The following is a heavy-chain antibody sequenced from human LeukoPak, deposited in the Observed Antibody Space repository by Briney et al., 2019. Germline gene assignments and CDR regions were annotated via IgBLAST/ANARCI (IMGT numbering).Heavy chain of an antibody. V-gene: IGHV3-73*01. J-gene: IGHJ4*02. D-gene: IGHD3-22*01. CDR3: ASQVSYYDSSGYYAFDY. CDR1: GFTFSGSA. CDR2: IRSKANSYAT. Sequence: GGSLRLSCAASGFTFSGSAMHWVRQASGKGLEWVGRIRSKANSYATAYAASVKGRVTISRDDSKKTAYLQMNSLRAEDTAVYYCASQVSYYDSSGYYAFDYWGQGTLVTVSS.